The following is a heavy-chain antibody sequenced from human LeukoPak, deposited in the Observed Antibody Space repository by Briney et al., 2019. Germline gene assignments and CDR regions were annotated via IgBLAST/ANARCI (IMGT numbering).Heavy chain of an antibody. CDR3: ARGPFGSCSSPSCYFFDY. V-gene: IGHV3-30*04. Sequence: PGRSLRLSCAASGFIFSGFAMHWVRQTPGKGLQWVAGISHDGDNEYYPESVMGRFTISRDNSKNTLYLQMNSLRGDDTAVYYCARGPFGSCSSPSCYFFDYWGQGSLVTVSS. CDR2: ISHDGDNE. J-gene: IGHJ4*02. D-gene: IGHD2-2*01. CDR1: GFIFSGFA.